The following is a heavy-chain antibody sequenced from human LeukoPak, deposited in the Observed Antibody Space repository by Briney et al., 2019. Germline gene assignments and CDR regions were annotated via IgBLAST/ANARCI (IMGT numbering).Heavy chain of an antibody. V-gene: IGHV3-66*01. CDR3: ASYSSSSWYYYYGLDV. Sequence: GGSLRLSCAASGFIVSSNYMSWVRQAPGKGLEWVSIIYTGGRTYYADSVKGRFTISRDNSKNTLFLQMNSLRAEDTAVYYCASYSSSSWYYYYGLDVWGQGTTVTVSS. D-gene: IGHD6-13*01. CDR1: GFIVSSNY. CDR2: IYTGGRT. J-gene: IGHJ6*02.